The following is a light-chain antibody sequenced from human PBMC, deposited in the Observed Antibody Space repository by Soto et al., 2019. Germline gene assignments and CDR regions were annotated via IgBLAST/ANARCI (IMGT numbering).Light chain of an antibody. V-gene: IGKV3-15*01. Sequence: EVGMTQSPPSLSVSPREKDTLSCRASQSVSSNLAWYQQKPGQAPRLLIYGASTGATGVPARFSGSGSGTDFTLTISSLQSEDFAVYYCQHYNNWPRTFGQGTKV. J-gene: IGKJ1*01. CDR2: GAS. CDR3: QHYNNWPRT. CDR1: QSVSSN.